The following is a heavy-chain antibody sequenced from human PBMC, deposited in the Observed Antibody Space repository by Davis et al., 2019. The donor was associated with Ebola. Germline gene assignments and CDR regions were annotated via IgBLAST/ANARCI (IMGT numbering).Heavy chain of an antibody. CDR2: ISTSGTYI. Sequence: GESLKISCTASGFTFSSYSMNWVRQAPGEGLAWVASISTSGTYIQYADSVKGRFTISRDNAKESLYLQMDSLRGEDTAVYYCARDMETIIVGDSRHYYYGMDVWGLGTTVIVSS. V-gene: IGHV3-21*01. D-gene: IGHD1-26*01. CDR3: ARDMETIIVGDSRHYYYGMDV. J-gene: IGHJ6*02. CDR1: GFTFSSYS.